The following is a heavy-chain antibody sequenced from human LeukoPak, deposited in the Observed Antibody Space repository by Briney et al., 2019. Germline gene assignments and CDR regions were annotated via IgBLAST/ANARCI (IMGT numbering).Heavy chain of an antibody. V-gene: IGHV3-30*02. D-gene: IGHD1-26*01. J-gene: IGHJ5*02. CDR3: AKDGSAEPWNWFDP. CDR1: AFTFSSYG. CDR2: IRYDGSNK. Sequence: PGGSLRLSCAASAFTFSSYGMHWVRQAPGKGLEWVAFIRYDGSNKYYADPVKGRFTISRDNSKNTLYLQMNSLRAEDTAVYYCAKDGSAEPWNWFDPWGQGTLVTVSS.